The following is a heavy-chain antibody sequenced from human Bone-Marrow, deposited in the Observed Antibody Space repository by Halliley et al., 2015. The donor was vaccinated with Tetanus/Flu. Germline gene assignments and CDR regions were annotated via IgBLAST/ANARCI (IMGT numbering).Heavy chain of an antibody. Sequence: TLSLTCTVSGGSIRSTSSYWGWIRQAPGKGLEWIGTMSYTGDTNYKSSRKSRVTIVADTSKNELSLRMSSVTAADTAVYFCARQRMGATRYYFFGMDVWGQGTTVTVSS. V-gene: IGHV4-39*01. CDR1: GGSIRSTSSY. CDR2: MSYTGDT. J-gene: IGHJ6*02. CDR3: ARQRMGATRYYFFGMDV. D-gene: IGHD6-6*01.